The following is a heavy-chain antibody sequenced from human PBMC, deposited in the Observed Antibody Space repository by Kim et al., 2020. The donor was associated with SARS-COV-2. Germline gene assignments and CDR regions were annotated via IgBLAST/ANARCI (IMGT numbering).Heavy chain of an antibody. V-gene: IGHV4-30-2*01. CDR1: GGSINSGGYS. Sequence: SETLSLTCAVSGGSINSGGYSWNWIRQPPGKALEWIGYIFYSGNTYSNPSLKSRVTMSVDRSKSQFSLKLTSVTAADTAVYYCARGGYVGNARARGSFDIWGQGTTVTVSS. J-gene: IGHJ3*02. D-gene: IGHD3-10*02. CDR2: IFYSGNT. CDR3: ARGGYVGNARARGSFDI.